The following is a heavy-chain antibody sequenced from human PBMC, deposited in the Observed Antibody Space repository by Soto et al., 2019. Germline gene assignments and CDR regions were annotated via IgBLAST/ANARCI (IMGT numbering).Heavy chain of an antibody. V-gene: IGHV5-10-1*01. Sequence: GESLKISCKGSGYSFTSYWISWVRQMPGKXLEWMGRIDPSDSYTNYSPSFQGHVTISADKSISTAYLQWSSLKASDTAMYYCARSSPVSSSWFYYYYYGMDVWGQGTTVTVSS. J-gene: IGHJ6*02. CDR3: ARSSPVSSSWFYYYYYGMDV. D-gene: IGHD6-13*01. CDR2: IDPSDSYT. CDR1: GYSFTSYW.